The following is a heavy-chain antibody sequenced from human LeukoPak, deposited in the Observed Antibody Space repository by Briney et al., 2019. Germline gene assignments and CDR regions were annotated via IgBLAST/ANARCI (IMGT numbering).Heavy chain of an antibody. Sequence: GGSLRLSCAASGFTFSSYWMSWVRQAPGEGLEWVANIKQDGTEKYYMDSVKGRFSISRDNAKNSLYLQMNALRAEDTAVYYCARKENILTGYYDHWGQGTLVTVSS. CDR3: ARKENILTGYYDH. J-gene: IGHJ5*02. V-gene: IGHV3-7*02. D-gene: IGHD3-9*01. CDR2: IKQDGTEK. CDR1: GFTFSSYW.